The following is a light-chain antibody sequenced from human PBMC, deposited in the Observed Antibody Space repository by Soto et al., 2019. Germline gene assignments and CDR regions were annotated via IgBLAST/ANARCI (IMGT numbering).Light chain of an antibody. J-gene: IGLJ3*02. CDR2: EVT. CDR1: ASDVGSYNL. V-gene: IGLV2-23*02. Sequence: QSALSQPASVSGSPGQSITISCTGGASDVGSYNLVSWYQQHPGKAPKLVIYEVTKRPSGISSRFSGSKSGITASLTISGLQAEDGGDYYCCSYAGARTYVLFGGGTKLTVL. CDR3: CSYAGARTYVL.